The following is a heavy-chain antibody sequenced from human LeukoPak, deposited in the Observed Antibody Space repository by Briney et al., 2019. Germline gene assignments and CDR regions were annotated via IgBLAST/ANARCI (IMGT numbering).Heavy chain of an antibody. J-gene: IGHJ4*02. CDR2: VYPGDSDT. D-gene: IGHD2-2*02. Sequence: GESLKISCKGSGYSFTSYWIGWVRQMPGKGLEWMGIVYPGDSDTRYSPSFQGQVTISADKSISTAYLQWSSLKASDTAMYYCARGGYCSSTSFYTGYDYWGQGTLVTVSS. CDR1: GYSFTSYW. V-gene: IGHV5-51*01. CDR3: ARGGYCSSTSFYTGYDY.